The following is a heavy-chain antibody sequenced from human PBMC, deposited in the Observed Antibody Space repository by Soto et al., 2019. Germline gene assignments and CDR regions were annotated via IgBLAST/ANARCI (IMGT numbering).Heavy chain of an antibody. J-gene: IGHJ4*02. Sequence: EVQLLESGGGLVQPGGSLRLSCAASGFTFSSYAITWVRQAPGKGLEWVSGISAGGGGTYYADSVKGRCTISRDNSKNTLYLQMDRLRAEDTALYYCAKGTGSHGYKVYFDSWGQGTLVTVSS. D-gene: IGHD3-16*01. CDR3: AKGTGSHGYKVYFDS. V-gene: IGHV3-23*01. CDR1: GFTFSSYA. CDR2: ISAGGGGT.